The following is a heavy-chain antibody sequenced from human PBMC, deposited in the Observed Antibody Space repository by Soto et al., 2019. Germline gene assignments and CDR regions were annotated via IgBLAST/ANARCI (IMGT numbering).Heavy chain of an antibody. CDR2: MNPNSGDT. D-gene: IGHD1-1*01. J-gene: IGHJ4*02. CDR1: GYTFTNHD. Sequence: QVQLVQSGAEVKKPGASVKVSCKASGYTFTNHDINWVRQATGQGLEWMGWMNPNSGDTGYAQKFPGRVTMTRDTSMRTAYMELSSLRSEDTAVYYCARVGGNWNDDYFDYWGQGTLVTVSS. V-gene: IGHV1-8*01. CDR3: ARVGGNWNDDYFDY.